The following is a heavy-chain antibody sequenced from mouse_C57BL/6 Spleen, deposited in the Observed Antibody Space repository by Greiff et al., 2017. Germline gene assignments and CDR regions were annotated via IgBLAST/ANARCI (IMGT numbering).Heavy chain of an antibody. CDR3: ARDYYCSTFDY. D-gene: IGHD1-1*01. CDR2: IWSGGRT. V-gene: IGHV2-2*01. Sequence: VQLQQSGPGLVQPSQSLSITCTVSGFSLTSYGVHWVRQSPGKGLEWLGVIWSGGRTDSNAACISRLSISKDNSKSQVFFKMNRLQAGDTAIYYCARDYYCSTFDYWGQGTTLTVSS. J-gene: IGHJ2*01. CDR1: GFSLTSYG.